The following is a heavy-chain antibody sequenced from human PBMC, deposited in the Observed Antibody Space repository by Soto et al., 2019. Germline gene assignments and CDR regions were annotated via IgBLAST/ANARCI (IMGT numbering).Heavy chain of an antibody. D-gene: IGHD1-1*01. Sequence: TLSLTCTVSGDSISSADYYWSWIRQTPGKGLEWIGHIFYSGTTYYNPSLKSRLTISVDTSKNHFSLKLTSVTAADTAVYYCARDLWVEPELYYYGMDVWGQGTTVTVSS. J-gene: IGHJ6*02. CDR3: ARDLWVEPELYYYGMDV. CDR2: IFYSGTT. V-gene: IGHV4-30-4*01. CDR1: GDSISSADYY.